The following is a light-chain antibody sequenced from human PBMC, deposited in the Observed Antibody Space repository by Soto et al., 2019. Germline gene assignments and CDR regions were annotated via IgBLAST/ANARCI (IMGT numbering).Light chain of an antibody. CDR3: SSYAGSNNLGV. Sequence: QSVLTQPPSASGSPGQSVTISCTGTSSDVGGYNYVSWYQQHPGKAPTLMIYEVSKRPSGVPDRFSGSKSGNTASLTVSGLQAEDEADYYCSSYAGSNNLGVFGGGTKVTVL. CDR1: SSDVGGYNY. V-gene: IGLV2-8*01. CDR2: EVS. J-gene: IGLJ2*01.